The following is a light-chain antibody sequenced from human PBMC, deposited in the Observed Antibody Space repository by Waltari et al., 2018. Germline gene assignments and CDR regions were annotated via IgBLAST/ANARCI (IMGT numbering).Light chain of an antibody. CDR1: SSDVGNYKR. CDR3: SSYAGSSKGV. V-gene: IGLV2-23*02. Sequence: QSALTQPASVSGSPGQSITISCTGTSSDVGNYKRVSWYQQHPGKAPKLMFYAVSKRPSGVSDRFSCSKSGDMASLTSSGLQPEDEAEYCCSSYAGSSKGVFGGGTKVTVL. J-gene: IGLJ2*01. CDR2: AVS.